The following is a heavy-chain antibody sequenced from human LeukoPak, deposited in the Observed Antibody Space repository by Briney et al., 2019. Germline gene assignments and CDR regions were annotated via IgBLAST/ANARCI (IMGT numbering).Heavy chain of an antibody. J-gene: IGHJ4*02. Sequence: PGGSLRLSCAASGFTFSSYAMSWVRQAPGKGLEWVSAISDSGGSTYYADSVKGRFTISRDNSKNTLYLQMNSLRAEDTAVYYCAKDVDSSGYYFLYYWGQGTLVTASS. V-gene: IGHV3-23*01. CDR1: GFTFSSYA. D-gene: IGHD3-22*01. CDR2: ISDSGGST. CDR3: AKDVDSSGYYFLYY.